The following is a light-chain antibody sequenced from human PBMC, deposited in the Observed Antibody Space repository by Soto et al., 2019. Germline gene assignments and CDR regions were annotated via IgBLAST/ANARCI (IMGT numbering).Light chain of an antibody. J-gene: IGKJ2*01. CDR1: QSVSSSY. V-gene: IGKV3-20*01. Sequence: EIVLTQSPGTLSLSPGERATLSCRASQSVSSSYLAWYQQKPGQAPRLLIYDASSRATGIPDRFSGSGSGKDFTLTISRLEPEDFAGYYCQQYGSSLYTFGQGTKLEIK. CDR3: QQYGSSLYT. CDR2: DAS.